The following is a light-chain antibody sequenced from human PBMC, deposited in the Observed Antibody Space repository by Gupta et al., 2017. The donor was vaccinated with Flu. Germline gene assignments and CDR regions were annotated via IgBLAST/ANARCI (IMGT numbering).Light chain of an antibody. CDR1: SANSGNKY. J-gene: IGLJ3*02. CDR3: GTWASSISGVV. V-gene: IGLV1-51*02. CDR2: EIS. Sequence: QSVFTQPRSASAAPAHTVTISCPGSSANSGNKYVSWYQQLPGKAPKLIIYEISKRPSGITDRFSGSKSDTSATLSIAGLQTGDEADYYCGTWASSISGVVFGGGTTLTVL.